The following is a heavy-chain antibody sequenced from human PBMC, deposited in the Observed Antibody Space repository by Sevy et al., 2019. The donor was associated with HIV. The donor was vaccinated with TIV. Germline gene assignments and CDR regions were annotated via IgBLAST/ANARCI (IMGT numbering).Heavy chain of an antibody. CDR3: ARDLHMTTVVTFGY. Sequence: ASVKVSCKASGYTFTSYGISWVRQAPGQGLEWMGWISAYNGNTNYAQKLQGRVTMTTDTSTSTAYMELRSLRSDDTAVYYCARDLHMTTVVTFGYWGQRTLVTVSS. CDR2: ISAYNGNT. V-gene: IGHV1-18*04. J-gene: IGHJ4*02. CDR1: GYTFTSYG. D-gene: IGHD4-17*01.